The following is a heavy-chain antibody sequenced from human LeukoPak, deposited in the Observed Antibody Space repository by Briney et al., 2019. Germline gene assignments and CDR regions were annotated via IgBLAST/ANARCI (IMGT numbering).Heavy chain of an antibody. V-gene: IGHV3-23*01. CDR2: INSTGGNK. Sequence: GGSLRLSCTVSGFTFSNYAMSWVRQAPGKGLEWVSAINSTGGNKYHADSVKGRFTISRDNSKNTLYLQMSSLRVDDTAVYYCAKAASSSWPSYYYGMDVWGQGTTVTVSS. CDR3: AKAASSSWPSYYYGMDV. J-gene: IGHJ6*02. D-gene: IGHD6-13*01. CDR1: GFTFSNYA.